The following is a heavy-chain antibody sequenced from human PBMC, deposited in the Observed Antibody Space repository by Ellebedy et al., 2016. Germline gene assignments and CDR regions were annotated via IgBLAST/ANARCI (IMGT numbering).Heavy chain of an antibody. CDR3: AKGRRYDSSGYYGSDRYYYYGMDV. D-gene: IGHD3-22*01. V-gene: IGHV3-23*01. Sequence: GESLKISXAASGFTFSSYAMTWVRQAPGKGLEWVAAISGSGGRTYHADSVKGRFTISRDNSKNTLYLQMNSLRAEDTAVYYCAKGRRYDSSGYYGSDRYYYYGMDVWGQGTTVTVAS. J-gene: IGHJ6*02. CDR2: ISGSGGRT. CDR1: GFTFSSYA.